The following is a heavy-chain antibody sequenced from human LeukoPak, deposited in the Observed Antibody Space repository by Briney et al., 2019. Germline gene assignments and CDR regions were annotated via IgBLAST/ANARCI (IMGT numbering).Heavy chain of an antibody. CDR3: ARAVDTAMVLDY. CDR2: IYYSGST. Sequence: SETLTLTCTVSGGSISSYYWSWIRQPPGKGLEWIGYIYYSGSTNYNPSLKSRVTISVDTSKNQFSLKLSSVTAADTAVYYCARAVDTAMVLDYWGQGTLVTVSS. J-gene: IGHJ4*02. D-gene: IGHD5-18*01. V-gene: IGHV4-59*01. CDR1: GGSISSYY.